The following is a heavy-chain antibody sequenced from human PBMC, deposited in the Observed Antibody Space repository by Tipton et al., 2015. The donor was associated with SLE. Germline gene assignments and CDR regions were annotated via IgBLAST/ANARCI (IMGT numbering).Heavy chain of an antibody. D-gene: IGHD6-19*01. CDR3: ARGPFQRWPPGAY. Sequence: LRLSCNVSGGSINSSTSFWAWIRRPPGKGLEWIASISSSGSTDHNPSLRSRVSISLDTSKNQFSLRLTSATAADTAVYYCARGPFQRWPPGAYWGQGTLVTVSS. J-gene: IGHJ4*02. CDR2: ISSSGST. V-gene: IGHV4-39*07. CDR1: GGSINSSTSF.